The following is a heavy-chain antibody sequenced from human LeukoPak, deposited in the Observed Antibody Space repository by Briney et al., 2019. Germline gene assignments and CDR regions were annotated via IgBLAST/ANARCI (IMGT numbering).Heavy chain of an antibody. CDR1: GYTFTGYY. CDR2: INPNSGGT. J-gene: IGHJ4*02. Sequence: ASVKVSCKASGYTFTGYYIHWVRQAPGQGLEWMGWINPNSGGTSYAQKFQGRVTLTRDTSISTAYMELSRLTSDETAVYYCARERYGSGSYYFDYWGQGTLVTVSS. V-gene: IGHV1-2*02. D-gene: IGHD3-10*01. CDR3: ARERYGSGSYYFDY.